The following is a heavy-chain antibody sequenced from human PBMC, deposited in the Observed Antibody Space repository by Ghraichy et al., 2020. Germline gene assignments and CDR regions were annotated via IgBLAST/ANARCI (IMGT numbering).Heavy chain of an antibody. Sequence: SGPTLVKPTETLTLTCTVSGFSLSNARMGVSWIRQPPGKALEWLAHIFSNDEKSYSTSLKSRLTIPKDTSKSQVVLTMTNMDPVDTATYYVATMGGEPPQLYYYYYYMDVWGKGTTVTVSS. V-gene: IGHV2-26*01. CDR2: IFSNDEK. CDR1: GFSLSNARMG. J-gene: IGHJ6*03. CDR3: ATMGGEPPQLYYYYYYMDV. D-gene: IGHD3-16*01.